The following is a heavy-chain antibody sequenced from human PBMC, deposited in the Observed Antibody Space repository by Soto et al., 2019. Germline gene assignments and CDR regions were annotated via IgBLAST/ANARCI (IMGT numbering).Heavy chain of an antibody. CDR2: IYTSGST. Sequence: PSETLSLTCTVSGGSISSYYWRWIRQPAGKGLEWIGRIYTSGSTNYNPSLKSRVTMSVDTSKNQFSLKLSSVTAADTAVYYCARDRRVGATEGNWFDPWGQGTLVTVSS. D-gene: IGHD1-26*01. J-gene: IGHJ5*02. CDR1: GGSISSYY. V-gene: IGHV4-4*07. CDR3: ARDRRVGATEGNWFDP.